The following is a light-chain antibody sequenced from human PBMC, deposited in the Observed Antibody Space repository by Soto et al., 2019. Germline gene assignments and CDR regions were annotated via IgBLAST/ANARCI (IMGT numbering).Light chain of an antibody. V-gene: IGKV1-5*01. CDR2: DAS. CDR3: QQYDSYSPT. J-gene: IGKJ1*01. CDR1: QSINNW. Sequence: DIQMTQSPSTLSASVGDRVTITCRASQSINNWLAWYQQKPGKAPNLLIYDASSLVSGVPSRFSGSGSGTEFTLTISSLQPDDLATYHCQQYDSYSPTFGQGTKV.